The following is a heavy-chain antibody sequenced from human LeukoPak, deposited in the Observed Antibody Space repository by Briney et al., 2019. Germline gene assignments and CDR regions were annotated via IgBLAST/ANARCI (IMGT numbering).Heavy chain of an antibody. CDR3: ARDHGEQQLVPYYFDY. Sequence: GESLKISCEAFGYTFSTYWVGWVRQVPGKGLEWMGIIYPGDSDTRYSPSFQGQVTISADKSISTAYLQWSSLKASDTAMYYCARDHGEQQLVPYYFDYWGQGTLVTVSS. CDR2: IYPGDSDT. J-gene: IGHJ4*02. V-gene: IGHV5-51*01. D-gene: IGHD6-13*01. CDR1: GYTFSTYW.